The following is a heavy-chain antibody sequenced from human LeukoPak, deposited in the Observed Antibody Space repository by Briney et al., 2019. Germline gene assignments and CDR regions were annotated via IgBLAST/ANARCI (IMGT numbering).Heavy chain of an antibody. Sequence: ASVKVSCKASGYTFTGYYMHRVRQAPGQGLEWMGWINPNSGGTNYAQKFQGRVTMTRDTSISTAYMELSGLRSDDTAVYYCARWTALHNAFDIWGQGTMVTVSS. D-gene: IGHD2-21*02. CDR1: GYTFTGYY. V-gene: IGHV1-2*02. CDR2: INPNSGGT. J-gene: IGHJ3*02. CDR3: ARWTALHNAFDI.